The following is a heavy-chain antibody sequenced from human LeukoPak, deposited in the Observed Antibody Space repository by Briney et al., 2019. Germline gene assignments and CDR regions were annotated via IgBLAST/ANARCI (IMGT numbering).Heavy chain of an antibody. CDR3: ARAQPTSSWTAFDI. CDR1: GFTFGSFS. V-gene: IGHV3-21*01. J-gene: IGHJ3*02. CDR2: ISSSGTYI. Sequence: PGGSLRLSCAASGFTFGSFSMTWVRQAPGKGLEWVSSISSSGTYIYYADSVKGRFTISRDNAKNSLYLQMNSLRAEDTAVYYCARAQPTSSWTAFDIWGQGTMVTVSS. D-gene: IGHD6-13*01.